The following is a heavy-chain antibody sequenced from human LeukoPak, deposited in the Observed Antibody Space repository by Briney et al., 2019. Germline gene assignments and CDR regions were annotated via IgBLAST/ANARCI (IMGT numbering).Heavy chain of an antibody. Sequence: VKVSCKASGGTFSSYAISWVRQAPGQGLERMGGIIPIFGTANYAQKFQGRVTITADESTSTAYMELSSLRSEDTAVYYCARAPSTYSGSYYDYWGQGTLVTVSS. CDR3: ARAPSTYSGSYYDY. CDR2: IIPIFGTA. CDR1: GGTFSSYA. J-gene: IGHJ4*02. D-gene: IGHD1-26*01. V-gene: IGHV1-69*01.